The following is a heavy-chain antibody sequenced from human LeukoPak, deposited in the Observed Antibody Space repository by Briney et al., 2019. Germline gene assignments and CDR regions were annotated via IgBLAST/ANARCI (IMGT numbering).Heavy chain of an antibody. Sequence: KPSETLSLTCTVSGGSISSGSYYWSWIRQHPGKGLEWIGHIYYSGSTYYNPSLKSRVTISVDTSKNLFSLNLSSMTAADTAVYYCARGLVEMATRYFDLWGRGTLVTVSS. D-gene: IGHD5-24*01. CDR1: GGSISSGSYY. CDR2: IYYSGST. CDR3: ARGLVEMATRYFDL. V-gene: IGHV4-31*03. J-gene: IGHJ2*01.